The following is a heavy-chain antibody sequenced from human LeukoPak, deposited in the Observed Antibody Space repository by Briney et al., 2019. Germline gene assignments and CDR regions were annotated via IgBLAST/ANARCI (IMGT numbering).Heavy chain of an antibody. CDR2: IRYDGSNK. Sequence: PGGSLRLSCAASGFTFSSYGMHWVRQAPGKGLEWVAFIRYDGSNKYYADSVKGRFTISRDNSKNTLYLQMNSLRAEDTAVYYCAKGRGYSGYDSMFPLWGQGTLVTVSS. CDR3: AKGRGYSGYDSMFPL. J-gene: IGHJ4*02. CDR1: GFTFSSYG. V-gene: IGHV3-30*02. D-gene: IGHD5-12*01.